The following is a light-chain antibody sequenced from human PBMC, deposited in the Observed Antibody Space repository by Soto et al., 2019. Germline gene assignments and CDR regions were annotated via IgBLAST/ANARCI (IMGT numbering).Light chain of an antibody. V-gene: IGKV3-11*01. CDR2: DAS. CDR3: QQRSDWPRT. Sequence: EIVLTQSPATLSLSPGERATLSCRASQSVSNLLAWYQQKPGQAPRLLIRDASNRATGIPARFSGSGSGTDFTLTISSLEPEDFAVYYCQQRSDWPRTFGQGTKVEIK. J-gene: IGKJ1*01. CDR1: QSVSNL.